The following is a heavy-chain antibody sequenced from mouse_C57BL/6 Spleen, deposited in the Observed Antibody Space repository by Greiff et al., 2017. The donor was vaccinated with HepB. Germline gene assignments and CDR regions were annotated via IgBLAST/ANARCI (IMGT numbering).Heavy chain of an antibody. D-gene: IGHD2-4*01. Sequence: EVQVVESEGGLVQPGSSMKLSCTASGFTFSDYYMAWVRQVPEKGLEWVANINYDGSSTYYLDSLKSRFIISRDNAKNILYLQMSSLKSEDTATYYCAREIYYDYDEGYFDYWGQGTTLTVSS. V-gene: IGHV5-16*01. J-gene: IGHJ2*01. CDR2: INYDGSST. CDR1: GFTFSDYY. CDR3: AREIYYDYDEGYFDY.